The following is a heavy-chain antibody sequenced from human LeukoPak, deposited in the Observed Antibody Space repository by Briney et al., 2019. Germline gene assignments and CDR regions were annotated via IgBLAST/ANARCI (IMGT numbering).Heavy chain of an antibody. Sequence: SETLSLTCTVSGGSISSYYWSWIRQPPGKGLEWIGFIHQNGNTNYNPSLKSRVTMSVDTSKNQFSLQMRSVTAADTAVYYCARGYYDSSGYSNAFDIWGQGTMVAV. J-gene: IGHJ3*02. V-gene: IGHV4-59*01. CDR2: IHQNGNT. CDR3: ARGYYDSSGYSNAFDI. CDR1: GGSISSYY. D-gene: IGHD3-22*01.